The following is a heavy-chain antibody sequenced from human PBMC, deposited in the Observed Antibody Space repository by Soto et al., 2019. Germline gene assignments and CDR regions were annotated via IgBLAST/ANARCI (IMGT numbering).Heavy chain of an antibody. J-gene: IGHJ5*02. Sequence: PGGSLRLSCAASGFTFSSYSMNWVRQAPGKGLEWVSYISSSSSTIYYADSVKGRFTISRDNAKNSLYLQMNSLRDEDTAVYYCARLIPPQWLAQQEGVMNWFTPGGQGTLVTVSS. CDR1: GFTFSSYS. D-gene: IGHD6-19*01. V-gene: IGHV3-48*02. CDR2: ISSSSSTI. CDR3: ARLIPPQWLAQQEGVMNWFTP.